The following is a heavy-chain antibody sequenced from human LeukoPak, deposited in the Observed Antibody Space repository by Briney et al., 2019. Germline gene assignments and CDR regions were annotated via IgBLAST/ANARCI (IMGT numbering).Heavy chain of an antibody. CDR3: ARSYYDIYFDY. V-gene: IGHV4-39*07. Sequence: SETLSLTCTVSGGSISSSSYYWGWIRQPPGKGLEWIGSIYYSGSTYYNPSLKSRVTISVDTSKNQFSLKLSSVTAADTAVYYCARSYYDIYFDYWGQGTLVTVSS. CDR1: GGSISSSSYY. D-gene: IGHD3-9*01. J-gene: IGHJ4*02. CDR2: IYYSGST.